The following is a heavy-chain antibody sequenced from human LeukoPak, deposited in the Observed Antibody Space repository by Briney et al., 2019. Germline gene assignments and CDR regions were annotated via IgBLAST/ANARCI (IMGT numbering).Heavy chain of an antibody. CDR3: ARESYYYYYMDV. J-gene: IGHJ6*03. CDR1: GFTFSDYY. CDR2: ISSSGSTI. V-gene: IGHV3-11*01. Sequence: GGSLRLSCAASGFTFSDYYMSWIRQAPGKGLEWVSYISSSGSTIYYADSVKGRFTISRDNAKNSLYLQMNSLRAGDTAVYYCARESYYYYYMDVWGKGTTVTVSS.